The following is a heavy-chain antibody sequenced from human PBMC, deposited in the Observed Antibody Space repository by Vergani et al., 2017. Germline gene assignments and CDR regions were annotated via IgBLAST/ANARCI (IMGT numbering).Heavy chain of an antibody. CDR2: IIPIFGTT. CDR1: GGTFSSNS. CDR3: ARSTGGYFSGGGCRHDYYYGMDV. D-gene: IGHD2-15*01. J-gene: IGHJ6*02. Sequence: QGQLAQSGAEVKKPGSSVKVSCKASGGTFSSNSISWVRQAPGQGLEWMGRIIPIFGTTSYAQKFQGRVTITAEKSTSTAYMELSSLRSEDTAVYYCARSTGGYFSGGGCRHDYYYGMDVWGQETTVTVSS. V-gene: IGHV1-69*13.